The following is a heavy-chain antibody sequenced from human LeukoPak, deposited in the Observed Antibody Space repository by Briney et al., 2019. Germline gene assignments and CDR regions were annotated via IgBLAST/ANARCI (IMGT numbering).Heavy chain of an antibody. CDR3: ARGDYDYYYGMDV. J-gene: IGHJ6*02. CDR1: GGSISSGGYY. D-gene: IGHD2-21*02. CDR2: IYYSGST. V-gene: IGHV4-31*03. Sequence: SETLSLTCTVSGGSISSGGYYWSWIRQHPGKGLEWIGYIYYSGSTYYNPSLKSRVTISVDTSKNQFSLKLSSVTAADTAVYYCARGDYDYYYGMDVWGQGTTVTVSS.